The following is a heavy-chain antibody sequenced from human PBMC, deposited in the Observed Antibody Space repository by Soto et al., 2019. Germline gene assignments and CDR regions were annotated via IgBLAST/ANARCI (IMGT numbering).Heavy chain of an antibody. CDR3: ATNPLLPGAP. Sequence: EVQLVESGGGLIQPGGSLRLSCAASGFTFSSNDMNWVRQAPGKGLEWVSLIYSGGSTYYADSVKGRFTISRDNSKNTFYLQMSSLRAEATAVYYCATNPLLPGAPWGQGTMVTVSS. CDR2: IYSGGST. D-gene: IGHD3-22*01. J-gene: IGHJ3*01. V-gene: IGHV3-53*01. CDR1: GFTFSSND.